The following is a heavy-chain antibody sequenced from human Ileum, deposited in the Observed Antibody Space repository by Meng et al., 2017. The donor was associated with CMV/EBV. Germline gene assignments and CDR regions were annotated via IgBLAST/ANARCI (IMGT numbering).Heavy chain of an antibody. CDR1: GYTFTGYY. CDR3: EGGNDLGGHCSSARCFTASDY. J-gene: IGHJ4*02. Sequence: ASVKVSCKASGYTFTGYYMHWVRQAPGQGLEWMGWINPHSGGTNYAQKYQGRITVTRDTSISTAYMELSSRRSDDTAAYYCEGGNDLGGHCSSARCFTASDYWGQGTLVTVSS. V-gene: IGHV1-2*02. CDR2: INPHSGGT. D-gene: IGHD2-2*02.